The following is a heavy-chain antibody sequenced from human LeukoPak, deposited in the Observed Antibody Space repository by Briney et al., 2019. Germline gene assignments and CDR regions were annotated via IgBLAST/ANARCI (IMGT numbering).Heavy chain of an antibody. Sequence: GGSLRLSCAASGFTFSDYYMSWIRQAPGKGLEWVSYISSSGSTIYYADSVKGRFTISRDNAKNSLYLQMNSLRAEDTAVYYCARDRSDYDSSGYVFYFDYWGQGTLVTVSS. CDR2: ISSSGSTI. CDR1: GFTFSDYY. V-gene: IGHV3-11*01. J-gene: IGHJ4*02. CDR3: ARDRSDYDSSGYVFYFDY. D-gene: IGHD3-22*01.